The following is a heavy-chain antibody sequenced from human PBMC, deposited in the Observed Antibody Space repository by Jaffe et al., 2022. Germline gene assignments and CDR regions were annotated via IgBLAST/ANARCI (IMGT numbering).Heavy chain of an antibody. CDR3: AHSLSAYSSSWYDYYYYYMDV. CDR1: GFSLSTSGVG. J-gene: IGHJ6*03. Sequence: QITLKESGPTLVKPTQTLTLTCTFSGFSLSTSGVGVGWIRQPPGKALEWLALIYWDDDKRYSPSLKSRLTITKDTSKNQVVLTMTNMDPVDTATYYCAHSLSAYSSSWYDYYYYYMDVWGKGTTVTVSS. V-gene: IGHV2-5*02. D-gene: IGHD6-13*01. CDR2: IYWDDDK.